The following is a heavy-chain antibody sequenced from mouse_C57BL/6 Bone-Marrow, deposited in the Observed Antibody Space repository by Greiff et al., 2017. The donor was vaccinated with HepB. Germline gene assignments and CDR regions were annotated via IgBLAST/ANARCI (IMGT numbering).Heavy chain of an antibody. CDR1: GFNIKDDY. CDR2: IDPENGDT. V-gene: IGHV14-4*01. Sequence: EVKLVESGAELVRPGASVKLSCTASGFNIKDDYMHWVKQRPEQGLEWIGWIDPENGDTEYASKFQGKATITADTSSNTAYLQLSSLTSEDTAVYYCTTYGNLSGGWGQGTTLTVSS. J-gene: IGHJ2*01. D-gene: IGHD2-1*01. CDR3: TTYGNLSGG.